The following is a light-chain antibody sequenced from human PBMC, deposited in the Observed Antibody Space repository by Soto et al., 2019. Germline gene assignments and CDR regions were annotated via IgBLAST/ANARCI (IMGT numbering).Light chain of an antibody. CDR1: QTMSND. CDR3: QQNNKWPAVT. V-gene: IGKV3-15*01. J-gene: IGKJ4*01. Sequence: EVVMTQSPATVSVSPGEGVTLSCRASQTMSNDLAWYQQKPCQAPRLLIYGASTRATGVPARFSGGGSGTEFTLTISSLQSEDFAFYYCQQNNKWPAVTFGGGTKVAIK. CDR2: GAS.